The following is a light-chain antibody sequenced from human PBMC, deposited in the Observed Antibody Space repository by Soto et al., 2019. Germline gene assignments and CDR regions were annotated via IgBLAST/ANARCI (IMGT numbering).Light chain of an antibody. J-gene: IGKJ5*01. CDR1: QSVSSK. Sequence: EILRTQSPATLSLSAGERVTLSCRASQSVSSKLAGSQLEPGHAPRLLFYGASTRATGIPARFSGSGSGTEVTLTISSLQSEHFAVYYCQQYNNWPPCTFGQGTRLEIK. CDR2: GAS. V-gene: IGKV3-15*01. CDR3: QQYNNWPPCT.